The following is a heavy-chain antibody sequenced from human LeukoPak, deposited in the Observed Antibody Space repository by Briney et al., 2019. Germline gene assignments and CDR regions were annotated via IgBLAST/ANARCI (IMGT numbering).Heavy chain of an antibody. V-gene: IGHV4-59*12. D-gene: IGHD4-23*01. Sequence: PSETLSLTCTVSGGSISSYYWSWIRQPPGKGLEWIGYIYYSGSTNYNPSLKSRVTISVDTSKNQFSLKLSSVTAADTAAYYCASLYGGKSNRVFDYWGQGTLVTVSS. CDR1: GGSISSYY. CDR3: ASLYGGKSNRVFDY. CDR2: IYYSGST. J-gene: IGHJ4*02.